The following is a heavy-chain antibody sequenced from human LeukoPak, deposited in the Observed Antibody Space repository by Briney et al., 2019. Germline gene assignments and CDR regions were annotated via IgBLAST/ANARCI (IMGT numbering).Heavy chain of an antibody. Sequence: GASVKLSCKASGYTFSNFGISWVRQAPGQGLEWMGWISGNNDNPNYGQKFQGRLTVTTDSSTNTAYMELRNLRSDDTAVYYCARDGNSTDDYWGQGTLVTVSS. CDR3: ARDGNSTDDY. CDR1: GYTFSNFG. J-gene: IGHJ4*02. D-gene: IGHD2/OR15-2a*01. CDR2: ISGNNDNP. V-gene: IGHV1-18*01.